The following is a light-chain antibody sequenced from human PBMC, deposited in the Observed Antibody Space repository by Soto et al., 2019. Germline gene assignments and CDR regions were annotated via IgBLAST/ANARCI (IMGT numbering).Light chain of an antibody. CDR2: DAS. CDR3: QQRSNWPRET. CDR1: QSVSSY. V-gene: IGKV3-11*01. Sequence: EIALTQSPGTLSLSPWERATLSCRASQSVSSYLAWYQQKPGQAPRLLIYDASSRATGIPARFSGSGSGTDFTLTISSLQSEDIAIYYCQQRSNWPRETFGQGTRWIS. J-gene: IGKJ1*01.